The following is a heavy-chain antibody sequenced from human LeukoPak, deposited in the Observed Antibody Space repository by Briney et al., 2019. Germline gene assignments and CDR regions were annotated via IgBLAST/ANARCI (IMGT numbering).Heavy chain of an antibody. CDR2: IYHSGST. Sequence: SETLSLTCAVSGGSISSSNWWSWVRQPPGKGLEWIGEIYHSGSTNYNPSLKSRVTISVDTSKNQFSLKLSSVTAADTAVYYCARHPLLSSTSCYPAWCNWFDPWGQGTLVTVSS. D-gene: IGHD2-2*01. V-gene: IGHV4-4*02. CDR3: ARHPLLSSTSCYPAWCNWFDP. CDR1: GGSISSSNW. J-gene: IGHJ5*02.